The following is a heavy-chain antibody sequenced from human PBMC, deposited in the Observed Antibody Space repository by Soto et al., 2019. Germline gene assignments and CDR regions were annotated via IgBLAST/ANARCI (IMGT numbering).Heavy chain of an antibody. CDR3: ARPHGGSSGWDNWFDP. V-gene: IGHV4-59*01. CDR2: IHYSGST. CDR1: GGSISSYY. D-gene: IGHD6-25*01. Sequence: QVQLQESGPGLVKPSETLSLTCTVSGGSISSYYWSWIRQPPGKGLEWIGYIHYSGSTNYNPSLTSRVTIPVDTSKNQFSLKLNSVTAADTAVYYCARPHGGSSGWDNWFDPWGQGTLVTVSS. J-gene: IGHJ5*02.